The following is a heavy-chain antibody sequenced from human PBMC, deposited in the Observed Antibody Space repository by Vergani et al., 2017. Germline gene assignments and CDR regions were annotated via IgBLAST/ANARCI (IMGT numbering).Heavy chain of an antibody. CDR2: INPNSGGT. CDR1: GYTFTDYF. D-gene: IGHD2-2*01. Sequence: QVQLVQSGAEVKKPGASVKVSCKASGYTFTDYFMHWLRQAPGQGLEWMGWINPNSGGTNYAQKFQGRVTMTRDTSISTAYMELSNLRSDDTAVYYCARDGASSSRDYFDYWREGTLVTVSP. V-gene: IGHV1-2*02. CDR3: ARDGASSSRDYFDY. J-gene: IGHJ4*02.